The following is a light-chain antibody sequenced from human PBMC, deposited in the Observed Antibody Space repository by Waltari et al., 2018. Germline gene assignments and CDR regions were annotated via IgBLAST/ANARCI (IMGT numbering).Light chain of an antibody. V-gene: IGLV1-40*01. CDR2: DNT. CDR1: SSNIGAGYG. J-gene: IGLJ1*01. CDR3: QSYDSSVRGFYV. Sequence: QSVLTQPPSLSGAPGQRVTISCTGSSSNIGAGYGVQWYQQFPGTTPKLLIYDNTNRPSRVPARSSGSNASTSASLAITGIQAEDDADYSCQSYDSSVRGFYVFGRGTKVTV.